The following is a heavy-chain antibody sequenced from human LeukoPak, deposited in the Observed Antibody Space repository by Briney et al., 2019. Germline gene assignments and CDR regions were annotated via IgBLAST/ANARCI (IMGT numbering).Heavy chain of an antibody. V-gene: IGHV4-34*01. Sequence: PSETLSLTCAVYGGSFSGYYWSWIRQPPGKGREWIGEINHSGSTNYNPSLKSRVTISVDTSKNQFSLKLSSVTAADTAVYYCARGGSSGWPRYNWFDPWGQGTLVTVSS. D-gene: IGHD6-19*01. J-gene: IGHJ5*02. CDR1: GGSFSGYY. CDR2: INHSGST. CDR3: ARGGSSGWPRYNWFDP.